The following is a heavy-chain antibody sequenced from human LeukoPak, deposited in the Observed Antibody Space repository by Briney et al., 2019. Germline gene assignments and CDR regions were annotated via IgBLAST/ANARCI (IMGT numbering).Heavy chain of an antibody. CDR2: ITSSSSDI. V-gene: IGHV3-21*01. Sequence: GGSLRLSCAASGLTFNKSWMHWVRQVPGKGLEWVSSITSSSSDIYYADSVKGRFTISRDNAKNSLYLQMNSLRAEDTAVYYCARDLPRVDAFDIWGQGTMVTVSS. CDR1: GLTFNKSW. CDR3: ARDLPRVDAFDI. D-gene: IGHD6-13*01. J-gene: IGHJ3*02.